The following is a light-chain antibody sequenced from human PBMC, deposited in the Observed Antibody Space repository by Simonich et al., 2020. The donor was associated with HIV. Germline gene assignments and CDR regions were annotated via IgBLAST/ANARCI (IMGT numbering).Light chain of an antibody. V-gene: IGKV4-1*01. Sequence: DIVMTQSPYSLAVSLGERATINCKSSQSVLYSSNNKNYLAWYQQKPGQPPKLLIYWASTRESGVPDRFSGSGSGTDFTLSISSLQAEDVAIYYCQQYYSTHRTFGQGTKVEIK. J-gene: IGKJ1*01. CDR2: WAS. CDR1: QSVLYSSNNKNY. CDR3: QQYYSTHRT.